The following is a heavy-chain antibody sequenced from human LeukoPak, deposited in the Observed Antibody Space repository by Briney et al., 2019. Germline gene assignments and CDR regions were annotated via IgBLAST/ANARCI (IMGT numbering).Heavy chain of an antibody. D-gene: IGHD6-13*01. CDR2: ISSSGGSP. J-gene: IGHJ4*02. V-gene: IGHV3-23*01. Sequence: PGGSLRLSCAASGFTFSIYAMSWVRQAPGKGLEWVSGISSSGGSPDYADSVKGRFTLSRDNSKNTLYLHMNSLRVEDTALYYCARSGSSSWPHFDCWGQGTLVTVSS. CDR3: ARSGSSSWPHFDC. CDR1: GFTFSIYA.